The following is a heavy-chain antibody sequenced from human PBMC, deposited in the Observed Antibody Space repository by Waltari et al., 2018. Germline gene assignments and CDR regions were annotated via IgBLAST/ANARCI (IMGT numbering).Heavy chain of an antibody. CDR1: GFTFSSYE. D-gene: IGHD1-26*01. CDR2: ISGSGNPI. Sequence: EVQLVESGGGQVQPGGSLRLSCAAYGFTFSSYEMNWVRQAPGKGLEWVSYISGSGNPIHYADSVKGRFTISRDNAKNSLYLQMSSLRAEDTAVYYCARDVTAGSQDTFDIWGQGTVVTVSS. J-gene: IGHJ3*02. CDR3: ARDVTAGSQDTFDI. V-gene: IGHV3-48*03.